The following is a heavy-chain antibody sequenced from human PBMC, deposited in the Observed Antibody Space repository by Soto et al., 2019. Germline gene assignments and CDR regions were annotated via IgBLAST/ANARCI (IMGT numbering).Heavy chain of an antibody. V-gene: IGHV3-23*01. J-gene: IGHJ6*03. Sequence: PGGSLRLSCAASGFTFSSYAMSWVRQAPGKGLEWVSAISGSGGSTYYADSVKGRFTISRDNSKNTLYLQMNSLRAEDTAVYYCAKYKYSVINYYYMDVWGRGTTVTVSS. D-gene: IGHD3-22*01. CDR1: GFTFSSYA. CDR3: AKYKYSVINYYYMDV. CDR2: ISGSGGST.